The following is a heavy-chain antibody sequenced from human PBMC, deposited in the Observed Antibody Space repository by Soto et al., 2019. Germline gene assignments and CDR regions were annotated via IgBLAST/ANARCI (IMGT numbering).Heavy chain of an antibody. CDR3: ARHRRGYSGYEDDYYYYMDV. Sequence: PGESLKISCKGSGYSFTSYWIGWVRQMPGKGLEWMGIIYPGDSDTRYSPSFQGQVTISADKSISTAYLQWSSLKASDTAMYYCARHRRGYSGYEDDYYYYMDVWGKGTTVTVSS. CDR1: GYSFTSYW. V-gene: IGHV5-51*01. CDR2: IYPGDSDT. J-gene: IGHJ6*03. D-gene: IGHD5-12*01.